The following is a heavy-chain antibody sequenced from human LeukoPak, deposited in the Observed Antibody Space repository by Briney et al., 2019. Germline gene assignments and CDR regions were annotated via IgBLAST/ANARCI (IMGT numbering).Heavy chain of an antibody. CDR1: GGSFSGYY. J-gene: IGHJ4*02. CDR3: ARHPFATPFDH. CDR2: INHSGST. Sequence: MPSETLSLTCAVYGGSFSGYYWSWIRQPPGKGLEWIGDINHSGSTNYNPSLKSRVTISVDTSKNQFSLKLSSVTAADTAVYYCARHPFATPFDHWGQGTLVTVSS. V-gene: IGHV4-34*01. D-gene: IGHD2-15*01.